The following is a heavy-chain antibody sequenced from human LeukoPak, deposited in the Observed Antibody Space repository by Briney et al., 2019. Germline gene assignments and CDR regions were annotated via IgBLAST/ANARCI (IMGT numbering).Heavy chain of an antibody. CDR1: GFSFTNSA. V-gene: IGHV1-58*01. Sequence: SVKVSCKASGFSFTNSAVQWVRQARGQRLEWIGWIVVGSGNTIYVQKFQERVTITRDMSTSTAYMELSSLRSEDTAVYYCAAAYIGGAMVTNAFDIWGQGTMVTVTS. J-gene: IGHJ3*02. D-gene: IGHD5-18*01. CDR3: AAAYIGGAMVTNAFDI. CDR2: IVVGSGNT.